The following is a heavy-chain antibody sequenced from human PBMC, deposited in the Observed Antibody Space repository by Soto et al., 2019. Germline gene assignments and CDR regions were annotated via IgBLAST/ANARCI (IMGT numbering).Heavy chain of an antibody. CDR2: IWYDGGNK. Sequence: GGSLRLSCAASGFIFSSYGMHWVRQAPGKGLEWVAVIWYDGGNKYYADSVKGRFTISRDNSKNTVYLQMKSLRAEDTAMYYCARGGYCSSTSCYAYGGTLFDYWGQGTLVTVSS. D-gene: IGHD2-2*01. V-gene: IGHV3-33*01. CDR3: ARGGYCSSTSCYAYGGTLFDY. J-gene: IGHJ4*02. CDR1: GFIFSSYG.